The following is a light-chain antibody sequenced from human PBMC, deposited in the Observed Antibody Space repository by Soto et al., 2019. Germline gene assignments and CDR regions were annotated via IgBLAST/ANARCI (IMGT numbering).Light chain of an antibody. CDR1: QSISSW. CDR2: DAS. Sequence: DIQMTQSPSTLSASVGDRVTITCRASQSISSWLAWYQQKPGKAPKLLIYDASSLESGVPSRFSGSGSGTEFTLNISSLQPDDFATYYCQQYNSYPITFGQGTRLEMK. J-gene: IGKJ5*01. V-gene: IGKV1-5*01. CDR3: QQYNSYPIT.